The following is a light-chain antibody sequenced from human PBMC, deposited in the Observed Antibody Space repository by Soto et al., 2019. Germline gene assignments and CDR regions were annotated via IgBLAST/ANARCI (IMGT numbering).Light chain of an antibody. CDR1: SSNIGAGYD. CDR2: GNS. J-gene: IGLJ2*01. CDR3: QSYDSSLGGVV. Sequence: QSVLTQPPSVSGAPGQRVTISCTGSSSNIGAGYDVHWYQQLPGTAPKLLIYGNSNRPSGVPDRFSGSKSGTSASLAITGREAEDEADYCSQSYDSSLGGVVFGGGTKLTVL. V-gene: IGLV1-40*01.